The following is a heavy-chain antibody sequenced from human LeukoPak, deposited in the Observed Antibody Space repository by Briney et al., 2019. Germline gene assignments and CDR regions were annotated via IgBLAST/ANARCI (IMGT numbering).Heavy chain of an antibody. V-gene: IGHV3-48*04. CDR1: GFTFSSYS. CDR3: ARSPTDI. CDR2: VSSSSSTI. Sequence: PGGSLRLSCAASGFTFSSYSMSWVRQAPGKGLEWVSYVSSSSSTIYYADSVKGRFTISRDNAKNSLYLQMNSLRAEDTAVYYCARSPTDIWGQGTMVTVSS. J-gene: IGHJ3*02.